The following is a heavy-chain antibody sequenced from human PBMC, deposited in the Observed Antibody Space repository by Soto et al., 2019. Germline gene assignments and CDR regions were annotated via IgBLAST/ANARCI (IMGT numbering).Heavy chain of an antibody. D-gene: IGHD6-13*01. CDR3: ARDRKLQQLGHYYYGMDV. Sequence: QVQLVESGGALVQPGRSLRLSVEASGFTSSSYGRHWAGQAPAKGLEWVAVIWYDGSNKYYAASVKGRFTISRDNSKNALYLQMNSLRAEDTAVYYCARDRKLQQLGHYYYGMDVWGQGTTVTVSS. CDR1: GFTSSSYG. V-gene: IGHV3-33*01. CDR2: IWYDGSNK. J-gene: IGHJ6*02.